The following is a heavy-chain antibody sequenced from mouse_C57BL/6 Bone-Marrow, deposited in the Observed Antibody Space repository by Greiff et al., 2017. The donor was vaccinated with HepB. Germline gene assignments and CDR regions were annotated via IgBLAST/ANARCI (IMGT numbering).Heavy chain of an antibody. CDR2: IDPENGDT. Sequence: VQLQQSGAELVRPGASVKLSCTASGFNITDDYMHWVKQRPEQGLEWIGWIDPENGDTDYASKFQGKATITADTSSNTAYLQLSSLTSEDTAVYYCNPYYYGNDVAYWGQGTLVTVSA. D-gene: IGHD2-2*01. CDR1: GFNITDDY. V-gene: IGHV14-4*01. J-gene: IGHJ3*01. CDR3: NPYYYGNDVAY.